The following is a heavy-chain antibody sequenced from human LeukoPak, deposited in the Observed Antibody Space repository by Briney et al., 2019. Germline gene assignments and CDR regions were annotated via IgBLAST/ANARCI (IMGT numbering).Heavy chain of an antibody. CDR2: ISGSGGST. CDR1: GFTFSSYA. Sequence: PGGSLRLSCAASGFTFSSYAMSWVRQAPGKGLEWVSAISGSGGSTYYADSVKGRFTISRDNSKNTLYLQMNSLRLEDTAIYYCARDPGVAVTALYIAPGGDPFDIWGQGTMVTVSS. CDR3: ARDPGVAVTALYIAPGGDPFDI. J-gene: IGHJ3*02. D-gene: IGHD2-21*02. V-gene: IGHV3-23*01.